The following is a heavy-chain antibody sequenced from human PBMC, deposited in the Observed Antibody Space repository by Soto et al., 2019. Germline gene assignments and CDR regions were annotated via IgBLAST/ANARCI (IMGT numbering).Heavy chain of an antibody. CDR1: GYTFAHYG. J-gene: IGHJ6*02. V-gene: IGHV1-18*01. CDR3: ARGGQECSSTGCSYIYDGMDG. Sequence: ASVKVSCKASGYTFAHYGIVWVRPAPGQVLEWVGWISAYNGNTHHAQNVQGRVTMTTDTSTSTAYMELRSLRSDDTAVYYCARGGQECSSTGCSYIYDGMDGWGQGTTVTVSS. CDR2: ISAYNGNT. D-gene: IGHD2-2*01.